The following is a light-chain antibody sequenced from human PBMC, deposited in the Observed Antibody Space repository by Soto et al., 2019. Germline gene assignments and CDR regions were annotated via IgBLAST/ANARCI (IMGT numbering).Light chain of an antibody. J-gene: IGKJ5*01. Sequence: EIVLTQSPATLSLSPGEKATLSCRPSQSVSSYLAWYQQKPGQAHRLLIYDASNRATGIPARFSGSGSGTEFTLTISSLQSEDFAAYYCKQYNNWPITFGQGTRLEIK. V-gene: IGKV3-11*01. CDR3: KQYNNWPIT. CDR1: QSVSSY. CDR2: DAS.